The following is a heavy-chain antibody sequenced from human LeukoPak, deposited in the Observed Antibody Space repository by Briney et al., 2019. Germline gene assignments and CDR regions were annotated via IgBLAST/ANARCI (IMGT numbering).Heavy chain of an antibody. CDR1: GFTFSSYG. CDR2: IWYDGSNK. J-gene: IGHJ6*02. Sequence: GGSLRLSCAASGFTFSSYGMHWVRQARGKGLEWVAVIWYDGSNKYYADSVKGRFTISRDNSKNTLYLQMNSLRAEDTAVYYCARGAYYDILTGYSYYGMDVWGQGTTVTVSS. CDR3: ARGAYYDILTGYSYYGMDV. D-gene: IGHD3-9*01. V-gene: IGHV3-33*01.